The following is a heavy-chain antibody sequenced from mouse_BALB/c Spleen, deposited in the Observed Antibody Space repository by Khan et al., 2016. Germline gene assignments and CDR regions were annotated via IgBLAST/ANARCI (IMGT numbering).Heavy chain of an antibody. CDR2: IAPGSGST. CDR3: AREGTGPLMDY. V-gene: IGHV1S41*01. J-gene: IGHJ4*01. D-gene: IGHD3-3*01. Sequence: DLVKPGASVKLSCKASGYTFTSYWINWIKQRPGQGLEWIGRIAPGSGSTYYNELLTGKATLTVDTSSSTAYIQLSSLSSEDSAVYFWAREGTGPLMDYGGQGTSVTVSS. CDR1: GYTFTSYW.